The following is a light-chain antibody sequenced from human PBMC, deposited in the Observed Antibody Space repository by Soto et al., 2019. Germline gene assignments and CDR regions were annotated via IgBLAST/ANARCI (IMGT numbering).Light chain of an antibody. V-gene: IGLV1-40*01. CDR3: QSYDSSLSGSK. CDR2: GNS. J-gene: IGLJ2*01. Sequence: SVLTQPPSVSGAPGQRVTISSTGSRSNIGAGYDVHWYQQLPGTAPKLLIYGNSNRPSGVPDRFSGSKSGTSASLAITGLQAEDEADYYCQSYDSSLSGSKFGGGTKLTVL. CDR1: RSNIGAGYD.